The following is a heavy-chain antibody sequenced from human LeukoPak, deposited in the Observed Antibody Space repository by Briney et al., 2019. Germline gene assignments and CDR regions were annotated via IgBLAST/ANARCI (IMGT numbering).Heavy chain of an antibody. J-gene: IGHJ4*02. CDR1: GFIFSTYG. Sequence: PGGSLRLSCATSGFIFSTYGMYWVRQAPGKGLEWVAPIRHDGSIKNYADSVKGRSTISRDNSKNTLYLQMNSLRAEDTAVYYCAKDSLADIDYWGQGTLVTVSS. CDR3: AKDSLADIDY. D-gene: IGHD3-16*01. V-gene: IGHV3-30*02. CDR2: IRHDGSIK.